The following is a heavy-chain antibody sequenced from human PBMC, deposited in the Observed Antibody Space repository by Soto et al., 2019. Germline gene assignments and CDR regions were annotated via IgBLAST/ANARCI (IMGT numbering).Heavy chain of an antibody. Sequence: GGSLRLSCAASGFTFSNYAMSWVRQAPGKGLEWVSGISATGRDTYYADSVKDRFTISRDSSKNTLYLQMNSLRAEDTAIYYCAKGKTSGWYYFDYWGQGTLVTVSS. CDR2: ISATGRDT. V-gene: IGHV3-23*01. J-gene: IGHJ4*02. D-gene: IGHD6-19*01. CDR1: GFTFSNYA. CDR3: AKGKTSGWYYFDY.